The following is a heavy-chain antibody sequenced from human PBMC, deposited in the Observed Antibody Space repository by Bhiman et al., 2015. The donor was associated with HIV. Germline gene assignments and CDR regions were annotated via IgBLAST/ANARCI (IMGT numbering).Heavy chain of an antibody. J-gene: IGHJ6*02. CDR2: VSDDGSDQ. CDR1: GFRFSFHG. Sequence: QVQLVQSGGGLVQPGRSLRLSCVASGFRFSFHGMHWVRQAPGKGLEWVAVVSDDGSDQKXVDSVKGRLTISRDNSKNTVYLQMNSLRSEDTAVYFCARDRGGYGDYVTYYYGMDVWGRGTTVTVSS. V-gene: IGHV3-30*03. D-gene: IGHD4-17*01. CDR3: ARDRGGYGDYVTYYYGMDV.